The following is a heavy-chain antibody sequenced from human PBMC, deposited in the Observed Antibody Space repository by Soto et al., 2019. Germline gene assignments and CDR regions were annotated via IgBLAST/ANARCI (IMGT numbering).Heavy chain of an antibody. CDR2: IYSGGYT. CDR1: GFTVSNNY. D-gene: IGHD3-10*01. CDR3: APAPGGGGY. Sequence: EVQLVESGGGLIQPGGSLRLSCAVSGFTVSNNYMSWVRQAPGKGLEGVSVIYSGGYTAYGDSVKGRFTISRDNSKNTLYFQKKTLGPDAAAFFSWAPAPGGGGYWGQGTLVTVSS. V-gene: IGHV3-53*01. J-gene: IGHJ4*02.